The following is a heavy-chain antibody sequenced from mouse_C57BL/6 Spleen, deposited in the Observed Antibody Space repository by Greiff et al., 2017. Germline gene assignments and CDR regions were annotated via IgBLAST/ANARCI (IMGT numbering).Heavy chain of an antibody. D-gene: IGHD4-1*01. CDR3: ARGGANWVPYFDY. V-gene: IGHV1-18*01. CDR2: INPNNGGT. J-gene: IGHJ2*01. CDR1: GYTFTDYN. Sequence: EVQLQQSGPELVKPGASVKIPCKASGYTFTDYNMDWVKQSHGKSLEWIGDINPNNGGTSYNQKFKGKATLTVDKSSSTAYMELRSLTSEDSAVYYCARGGANWVPYFDYWGQGTTLTVSS.